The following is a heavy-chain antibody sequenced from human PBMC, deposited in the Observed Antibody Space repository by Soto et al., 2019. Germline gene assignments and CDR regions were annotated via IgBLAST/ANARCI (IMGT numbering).Heavy chain of an antibody. V-gene: IGHV3-74*01. CDR1: GFTFSSYW. J-gene: IGHJ4*02. Sequence: EVQLVESGGGLVQPGGSLRLSCAASGFTFSSYWMHWVRQAPGKGLVWVSRINSDGSSTSYADSVKGRFTISRDNAKNTLYLKMNSLRAEDTAVYYCAREGGFEEAFDYWGQGTLVTVSS. CDR3: AREGGFEEAFDY. D-gene: IGHD3-10*01. CDR2: INSDGSST.